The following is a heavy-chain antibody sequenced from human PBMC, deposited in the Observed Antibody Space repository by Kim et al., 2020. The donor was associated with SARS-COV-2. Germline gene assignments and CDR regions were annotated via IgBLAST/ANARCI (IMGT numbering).Heavy chain of an antibody. CDR3: VKGLRPGAWLPDF. J-gene: IGHJ4*02. D-gene: IGHD6-19*01. Sequence: YYADSVKGRFTTSRDSSKSSLYLEMNSLRIEDSGVYYCVKGLRPGAWLPDFWGQGTLVTVSS. V-gene: IGHV3-43*01.